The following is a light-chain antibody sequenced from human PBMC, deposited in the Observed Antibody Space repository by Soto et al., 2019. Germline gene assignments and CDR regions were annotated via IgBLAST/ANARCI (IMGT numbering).Light chain of an antibody. CDR3: NSYTTLSNRV. CDR2: XXT. CDR1: SSCVCAYNY. Sequence: QSGLPQPALVSGSPGQPLTISCTGISSCVCAYNYVSLYQQDRGNAPKLLLYXXTNRPSEDYNRFACSKSGNTASLTISVLQAEDEADYYCNSYTTLSNRVFGTGTKVTVL. V-gene: IGLV2-14*01. J-gene: IGLJ1*01.